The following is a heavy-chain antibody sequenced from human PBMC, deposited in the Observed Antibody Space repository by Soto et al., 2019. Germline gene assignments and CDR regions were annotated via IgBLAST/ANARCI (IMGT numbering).Heavy chain of an antibody. D-gene: IGHD7-27*01. CDR1: GFTFSSYW. Sequence: GGSLRLSCAASGFTFSSYWMQWVRQAPGKGLVWVSRINSEGTTTTYADSVKGRFTISRDNAKNTLYLQMNSLRAEDTAVYYCGRAPGGTGIVDYWGQGTLVTVSS. J-gene: IGHJ4*02. V-gene: IGHV3-74*01. CDR2: INSEGTTT. CDR3: GRAPGGTGIVDY.